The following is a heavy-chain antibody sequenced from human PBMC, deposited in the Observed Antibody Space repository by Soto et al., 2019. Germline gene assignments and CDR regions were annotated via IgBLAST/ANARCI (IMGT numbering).Heavy chain of an antibody. V-gene: IGHV3-23*04. Sequence: EVLLVESGGGLVQPGGSLRLSCAASGFTFSSYAMSWVRQAPGKGLEWVSTINGGDGSTYYGDPVKGRFTISRDDSKNTLYLQMNSLRAEDTAVYYCAKIPIMTTVTHYFDYWGQGTLVTVSS. CDR2: INGGDGST. D-gene: IGHD4-17*01. CDR1: GFTFSSYA. CDR3: AKIPIMTTVTHYFDY. J-gene: IGHJ4*02.